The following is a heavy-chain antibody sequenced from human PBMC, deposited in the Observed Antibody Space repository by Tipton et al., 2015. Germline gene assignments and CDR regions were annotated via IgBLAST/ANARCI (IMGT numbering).Heavy chain of an antibody. J-gene: IGHJ4*02. D-gene: IGHD3-3*01. CDR3: AREKRISIFGVLIPHFDF. CDR2: IQTSGNT. CDR1: GDSISNYF. V-gene: IGHV4-4*07. Sequence: TLSLTCTIPGDSISNYFWSWIRQPAGKGLEWFGRIQTSGNTNYNPSLRSRVTMSADTSKNQSSLKLSSVTAADTAVYYCAREKRISIFGVLIPHFDFWGQGALVSVSS.